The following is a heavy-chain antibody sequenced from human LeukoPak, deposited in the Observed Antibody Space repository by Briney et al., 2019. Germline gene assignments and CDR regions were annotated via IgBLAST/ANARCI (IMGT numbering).Heavy chain of an antibody. CDR3: ARDGSSGWFWFDP. Sequence: ASVKVSCKASGYIFTAYYMHWVRQAPGQGLEWMGWIHPSTGNPTYAQGFTRWFVFSLDTSVSTTYLQISSLKAEDTAVYYCARDGSSGWFWFDPWGQGTLVTVSS. D-gene: IGHD6-19*01. CDR2: IHPSTGNP. CDR1: GYIFTAYY. J-gene: IGHJ5*02. V-gene: IGHV7-4-1*02.